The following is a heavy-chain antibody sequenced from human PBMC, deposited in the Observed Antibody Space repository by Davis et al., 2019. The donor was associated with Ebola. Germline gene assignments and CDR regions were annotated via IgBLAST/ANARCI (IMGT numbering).Heavy chain of an antibody. D-gene: IGHD5-12*01. CDR1: GFTVSSNY. J-gene: IGHJ6*02. CDR3: AREGGYSGYVLIPSDYYYYGMDV. V-gene: IGHV3-66*01. CDR2: IYSGGST. Sequence: GESLKISCAASGFTVSSNYMSWVRQAPEKGLESVSIIYSGGSTYYADSVKGRFTISRDNAKNSLYLQMNSLRAEDTAVYYCAREGGYSGYVLIPSDYYYYGMDVWGQGTTVTVSS.